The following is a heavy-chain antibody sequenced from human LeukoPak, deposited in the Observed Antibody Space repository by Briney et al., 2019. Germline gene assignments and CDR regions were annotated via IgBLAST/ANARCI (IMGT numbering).Heavy chain of an antibody. Sequence: SETLSLTCTVSADSLSNYYWTWLRQPPGKGLEWIGHIYNSGSTNYNTSLKSRVTMSMDSSKNQFSLKLSSMTAADTAVYYCAAEFSNEQWLDWDYWGQGTLVTVSS. D-gene: IGHD6-19*01. V-gene: IGHV4-59*01. CDR1: ADSLSNYY. CDR2: IYNSGST. J-gene: IGHJ4*02. CDR3: AAEFSNEQWLDWDY.